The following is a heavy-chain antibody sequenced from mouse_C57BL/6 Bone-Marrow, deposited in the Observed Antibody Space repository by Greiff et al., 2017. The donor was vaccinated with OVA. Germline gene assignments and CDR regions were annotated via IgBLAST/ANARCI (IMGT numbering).Heavy chain of an antibody. J-gene: IGHJ3*01. CDR3: ARHEGAQLGNWFAY. CDR1: GYTFTEYT. CDR2: FYPGSGSI. D-gene: IGHD3-1*01. Sequence: VKLMESGAELVKPGASVKLSCKASGYTFTEYTIHWVKQRSGQGLEWIGWFYPGSGSIKYNEKFKDKATLTADKSSSTVYMELSRLTSEDAAVYFCARHEGAQLGNWFAYWGQGTLVTVSA. V-gene: IGHV1-62-2*01.